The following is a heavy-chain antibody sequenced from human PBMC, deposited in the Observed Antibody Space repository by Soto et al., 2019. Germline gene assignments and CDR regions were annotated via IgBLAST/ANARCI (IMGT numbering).Heavy chain of an antibody. D-gene: IGHD6-19*01. V-gene: IGHV2-5*02. CDR3: AHGSGWLFDF. CDR2: IYWDDDN. Sequence: QITLKESGPTLVKPTQTLTLTCTFSGFSVTSNAVGVGWFRQPPGKALEWLALIYWDDDNHYSPSLKSRLTFTKDTSKNQVALIMTNMDPVDTATYYCAHGSGWLFDFWGQGTLVTVSS. J-gene: IGHJ4*02. CDR1: GFSVTSNAVG.